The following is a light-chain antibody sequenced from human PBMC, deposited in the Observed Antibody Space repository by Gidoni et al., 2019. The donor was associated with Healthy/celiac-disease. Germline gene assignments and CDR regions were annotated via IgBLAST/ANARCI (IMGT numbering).Light chain of an antibody. CDR2: AAS. CDR3: QQYYSYPLT. CDR1: QGISSY. V-gene: IGKV1-8*01. J-gene: IGKJ3*01. Sequence: IRMPQSPSSLSSSQGDRVTITCRASQGISSYLSWYQQKPGKAPKLLIYAASTLQSGVPSRFSGSGSGTDFTLTISCLQSEDFATYYCQQYYSYPLTFGPGTKVDIK.